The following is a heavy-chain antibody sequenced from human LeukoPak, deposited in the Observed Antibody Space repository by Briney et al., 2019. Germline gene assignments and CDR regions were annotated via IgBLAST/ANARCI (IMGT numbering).Heavy chain of an antibody. D-gene: IGHD3-22*01. V-gene: IGHV3-30*03. CDR3: ARANYYDSSGYYSGAHYFDY. Sequence: PGRSLRLSCAASGFTFSSYGMHWVRQAPGKGLEWVAVISYDGSNKYYADSVKGRFTISRDNSKNTLYLQMNSLRAEDTAVYYCARANYYDSSGYYSGAHYFDYWGQGTLVTVSS. J-gene: IGHJ4*02. CDR1: GFTFSSYG. CDR2: ISYDGSNK.